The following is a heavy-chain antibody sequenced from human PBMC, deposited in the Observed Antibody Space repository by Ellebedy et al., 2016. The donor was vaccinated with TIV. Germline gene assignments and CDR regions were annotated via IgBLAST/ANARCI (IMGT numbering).Heavy chain of an antibody. D-gene: IGHD3-22*01. J-gene: IGHJ4*02. V-gene: IGHV1-2*02. CDR2: INPDRGDT. CDR1: GYSFTGYY. Sequence: AASVKVSCKASGYSFTGYYIHWVRQAPGQGLEWMGWINPDRGDTKYPQSFQVRVSMTRDTSSSTAYMELSGLTSDDMAIYYCAKDRFPYNDSSGTTGYFDCWGQGTLVTVSS. CDR3: AKDRFPYNDSSGTTGYFDC.